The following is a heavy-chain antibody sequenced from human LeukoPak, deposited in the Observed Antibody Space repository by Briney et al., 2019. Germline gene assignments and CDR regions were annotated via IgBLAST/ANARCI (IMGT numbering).Heavy chain of an antibody. J-gene: IGHJ4*02. Sequence: PSETLSLTCTISTTSINDFYRTWIRQPAGKGLEYVGHIFTSGSADYNASLKNRLTMSVDTSKNQVSLKLYSVTAADTAVYYCAGTRIIWFGESRATLDYWGQGTQVTVSS. D-gene: IGHD3-10*01. CDR1: TTSINDFY. V-gene: IGHV4-4*07. CDR2: IFTSGSA. CDR3: AGTRIIWFGESRATLDY.